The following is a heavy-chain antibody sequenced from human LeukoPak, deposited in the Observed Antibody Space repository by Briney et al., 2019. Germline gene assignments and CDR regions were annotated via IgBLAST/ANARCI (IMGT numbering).Heavy chain of an antibody. CDR2: IKGDESST. CDR3: AKDGSSTSVDY. J-gene: IGHJ4*02. D-gene: IGHD2-2*01. CDR1: GFTFTSYW. V-gene: IGHV3-74*01. Sequence: GGSLRLSCAASGFTFTSYWIHWVRQAPGKGPVWVSRIKGDESSTNYADCVKGRFTISRDNSKNTLYLQMNSLRAEDTAVYYCAKDGSSTSVDYWGQGTLVTVSS.